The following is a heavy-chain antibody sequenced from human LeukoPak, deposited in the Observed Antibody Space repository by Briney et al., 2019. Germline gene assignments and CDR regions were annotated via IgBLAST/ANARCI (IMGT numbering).Heavy chain of an antibody. CDR3: ASPNLSRRPIDP. D-gene: IGHD1-7*01. CDR2: INHSGST. Sequence: SETLSLTCAVYCGSFSGYYWSWIRQPPGKGLEWIGEINHSGSTNYNPSLKSRVTISVDTSKNQFSLKLSSVTAADTAVYYCASPNLSRRPIDPWGQGTLVTVSS. J-gene: IGHJ5*02. V-gene: IGHV4-34*01. CDR1: CGSFSGYY.